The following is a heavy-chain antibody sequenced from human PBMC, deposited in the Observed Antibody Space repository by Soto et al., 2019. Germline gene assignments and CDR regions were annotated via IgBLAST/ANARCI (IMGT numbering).Heavy chain of an antibody. CDR1: GGSISSYY. Sequence: QVQLLESGPGLVKPSETLSLTCTVSGGSISSYYWSWIRQPPGKGLEWIGYIFSSGSTNYNPSLQGRVTISVATSKNQFSLKLSSVTAADTAVYYCARRYGGGFYFWGQGTLVTVSS. D-gene: IGHD3-10*01. J-gene: IGHJ4*02. CDR2: IFSSGST. CDR3: ARRYGGGFYF. V-gene: IGHV4-59*08.